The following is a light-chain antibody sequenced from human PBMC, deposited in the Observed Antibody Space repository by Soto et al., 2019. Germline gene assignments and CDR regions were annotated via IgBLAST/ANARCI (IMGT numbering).Light chain of an antibody. CDR1: SSDVGGYNY. CDR2: EVS. V-gene: IGLV2-14*01. Sequence: QSALAQPASVSGSPGQSITISCTGTSSDVGGYNYVSWCQQHPGKAPKLMIYEVSNRPSGVSNRFSGSKSGNTASLTISGPQAEDEADYYCCSYAGSYTLYAFGPGTKVTV. J-gene: IGLJ1*01. CDR3: CSYAGSYTLYA.